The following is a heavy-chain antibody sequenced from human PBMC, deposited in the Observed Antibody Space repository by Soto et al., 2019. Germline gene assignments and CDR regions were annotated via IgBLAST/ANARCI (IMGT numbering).Heavy chain of an antibody. CDR3: ARVDYDAFDI. V-gene: IGHV4-61*01. D-gene: IGHD5-12*01. CDR1: GGSVSSGSDY. J-gene: IGHJ3*02. CDR2: IYYSGST. Sequence: SEPLSLTWTVSGGSVSSGSDYWSWIRQPPGKGLEWIGYIYYSGSTNYNPSLKSRVTISVDTSKNQFSLKLSSVTAADTAVYYCARVDYDAFDIWGQGTMVTVSS.